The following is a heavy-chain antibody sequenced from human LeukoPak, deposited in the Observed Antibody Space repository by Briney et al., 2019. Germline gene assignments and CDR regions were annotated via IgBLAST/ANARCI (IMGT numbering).Heavy chain of an antibody. V-gene: IGHV5-51*01. D-gene: IGHD2-15*01. CDR3: ARQSGLFSPRDAFDI. CDR1: GYSFTSYW. Sequence: GESLKISCKGSGYSFTSYWIGWVRQMPGKGLEWMGIIYPGDSDTRYSPSFQGQVTISADKSISTAYPQWSSLKASDTAMYYCARQSGLFSPRDAFDIWGQGTMVTVSS. CDR2: IYPGDSDT. J-gene: IGHJ3*02.